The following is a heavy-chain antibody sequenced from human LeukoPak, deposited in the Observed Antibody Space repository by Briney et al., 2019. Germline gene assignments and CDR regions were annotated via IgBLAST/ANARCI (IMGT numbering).Heavy chain of an antibody. J-gene: IGHJ4*01. Sequence: GGSLRLSCAASGFTLNIYSMNWVSQAPGRGREWVSYLCRSTIIIYYAHSVKGRFTISRDNAKKSLYLQINSKRAEDTAVYYCARAREATRNVYSDCWGHGALVTVSS. CDR3: ARAREATRNVYSDC. V-gene: IGHV3-48*01. CDR2: LCRSTIII. CDR1: GFTLNIYS. D-gene: IGHD6-6*01.